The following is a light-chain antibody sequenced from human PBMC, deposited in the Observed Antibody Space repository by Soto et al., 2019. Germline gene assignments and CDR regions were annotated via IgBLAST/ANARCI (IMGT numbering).Light chain of an antibody. CDR2: EGN. J-gene: IGLJ1*01. CDR3: CSYAGTNTFV. CDR1: NSDVGSYNL. Sequence: QSALTQPASVSGSPGQSITISCTGTNSDVGSYNLVSWYQQHPGKAPKLMIYEGNKRPSGVSNRFSGSKSANTASLTISGLQTEDEADYYCCSYAGTNTFVFGTGTKVTVL. V-gene: IGLV2-23*01.